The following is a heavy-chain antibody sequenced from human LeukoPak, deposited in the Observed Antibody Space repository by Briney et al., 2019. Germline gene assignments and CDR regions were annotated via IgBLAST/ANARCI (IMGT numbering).Heavy chain of an antibody. Sequence: SETLSLTCTVSGGSISSYYWSWIRQPPGKGLEWIGYIYYSGSTNYNPSLKSRVTISVDTSKNQFSLKLSSVTAADTAVYYCARGLYSYYYYYMDVWGKGTTVTASS. D-gene: IGHD2-2*02. V-gene: IGHV4-59*01. CDR3: ARGLYSYYYYYMDV. CDR2: IYYSGST. CDR1: GGSISSYY. J-gene: IGHJ6*03.